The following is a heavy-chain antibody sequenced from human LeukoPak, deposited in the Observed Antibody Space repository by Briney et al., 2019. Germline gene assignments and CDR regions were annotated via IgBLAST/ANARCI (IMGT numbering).Heavy chain of an antibody. Sequence: ASVTVSCKASGYTFTSYGISWVRQAPGQGLEWMGWISAYNGNTNYAQKLQGRVTMTTDTSTSTAYMELRSLRSDDTAVYYCARFMWDYDSSGYYFKPSSNYFDYWGQGTLVTVSS. J-gene: IGHJ4*02. CDR2: ISAYNGNT. CDR3: ARFMWDYDSSGYYFKPSSNYFDY. V-gene: IGHV1-18*01. CDR1: GYTFTSYG. D-gene: IGHD3-22*01.